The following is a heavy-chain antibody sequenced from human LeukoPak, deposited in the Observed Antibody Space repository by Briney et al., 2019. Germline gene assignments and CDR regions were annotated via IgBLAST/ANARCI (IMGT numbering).Heavy chain of an antibody. D-gene: IGHD3-22*01. J-gene: IGHJ4*02. CDR3: ARDYYDSSGYYYFDY. Sequence: SETLSLTCTVSGGSISSSSYYWGWIRQPPGKGLEWIGSIYYSGSTYYNPSLKSRVTISVDTSKNQFSLKLSSVTAADTAVYYCARDYYDSSGYYYFDYWGQGTLVTVSS. CDR1: GGSISSSSYY. V-gene: IGHV4-39*07. CDR2: IYYSGST.